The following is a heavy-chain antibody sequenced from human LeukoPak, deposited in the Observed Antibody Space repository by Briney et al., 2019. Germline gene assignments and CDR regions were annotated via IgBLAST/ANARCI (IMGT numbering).Heavy chain of an antibody. J-gene: IGHJ4*02. CDR2: IYYSGST. CDR3: ARQPRDYRRFDY. Sequence: PSETLSLTCTVSGGSISSSSYYWGWIRQPPGTGLKWIVSIYYSGSTYYNPSLKSRVTISVDTSKNQFSLKLSSVTAADTAVYYCARQPRDYRRFDYWGQGTLVTVSS. D-gene: IGHD3-10*01. CDR1: GGSISSSSYY. V-gene: IGHV4-39*01.